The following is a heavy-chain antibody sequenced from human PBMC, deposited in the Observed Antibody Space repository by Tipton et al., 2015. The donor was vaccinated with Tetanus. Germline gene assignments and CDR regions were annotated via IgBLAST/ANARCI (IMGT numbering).Heavy chain of an antibody. CDR3: ARLPPYDFWSGYRSNWFDP. D-gene: IGHD3-3*01. V-gene: IGHV4-39*01. CDR1: GGSISSSSYY. CDR2: IYYSGST. Sequence: TLSLTCTVSGGSISSSSYYWGWIRQPPGKGLEWIGSIYYSGSTYYNPSLKSRVTISVDTSKNQFSLKLSSVTAADTAVYYCARLPPYDFWSGYRSNWFDPWGQGTLVTVSS. J-gene: IGHJ5*02.